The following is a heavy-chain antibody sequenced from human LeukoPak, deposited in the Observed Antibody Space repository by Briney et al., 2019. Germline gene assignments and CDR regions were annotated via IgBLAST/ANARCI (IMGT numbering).Heavy chain of an antibody. CDR3: ARGQWPSYYFDY. V-gene: IGHV3-66*01. D-gene: IGHD6-19*01. J-gene: IGHJ4*02. CDR1: GFTVSSNY. CDR2: IYSGGST. Sequence: TGGSLRLSCAASGFTVSSNYMSWVRQAPGKGLEWVSVIYSGGSTYYADSVKGRFTISRDNSKNTLYLQMNSLRAEDTAVYYCARGQWPSYYFDYWGQGTLVTVSS.